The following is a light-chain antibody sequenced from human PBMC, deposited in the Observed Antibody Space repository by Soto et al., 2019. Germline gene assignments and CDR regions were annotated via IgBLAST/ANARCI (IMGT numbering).Light chain of an antibody. Sequence: DVQMTQSPSSLSASVGDRVTITCRASQSISSYLNWHQQKAGKAPKLLIHAASNLESGVPSRFSGSGSGTDFTLTISSLQPEDFATYYCHQSYGTWTFGQGTKVEIK. V-gene: IGKV1-39*01. CDR1: QSISSY. J-gene: IGKJ1*01. CDR3: HQSYGTWT. CDR2: AAS.